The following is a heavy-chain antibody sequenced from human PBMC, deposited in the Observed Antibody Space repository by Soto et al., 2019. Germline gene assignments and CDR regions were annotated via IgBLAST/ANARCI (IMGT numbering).Heavy chain of an antibody. Sequence: QVQLVESGGGVVQPGRSLRLSCAASGFIFSTYGMHWVRQAPGKGLEWLSVISYDGNNKYYADSVKGRFTISRDNSKNTLWLQMDSLRTEDTAVYCCAKDLLLTTITTVGDWGQGTLVTVSS. V-gene: IGHV3-30*18. CDR3: AKDLLLTTITTVGD. D-gene: IGHD4-17*01. CDR1: GFIFSTYG. J-gene: IGHJ4*02. CDR2: ISYDGNNK.